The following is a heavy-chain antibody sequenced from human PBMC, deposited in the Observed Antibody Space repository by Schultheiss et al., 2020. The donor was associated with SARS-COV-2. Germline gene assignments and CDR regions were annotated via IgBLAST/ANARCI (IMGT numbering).Heavy chain of an antibody. CDR2: LNHSGRT. CDR1: GGSFSGYY. D-gene: IGHD2/OR15-2a*01. Sequence: SETLSLTCAVYGGSFSGYYWTRIRQPPGKGLEWLGELNHSGRTNYNPSLKSRVTISVDTSKNQFSLKLTSVTAADTAVYYCARGHGTFREWGQGTLVTVSS. V-gene: IGHV4-34*01. CDR3: ARGHGTFRE. J-gene: IGHJ4*02.